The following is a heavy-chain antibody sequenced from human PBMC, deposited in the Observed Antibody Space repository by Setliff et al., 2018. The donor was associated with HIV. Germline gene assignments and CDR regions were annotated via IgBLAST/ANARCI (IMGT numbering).Heavy chain of an antibody. CDR1: GFTFSAHG. D-gene: IGHD1-7*01. CDR3: TKDGDNFNWDYDAFDI. V-gene: IGHV3-30*02. J-gene: IGHJ3*02. CDR2: INYDVSYE. Sequence: AGGSLRLSCIASGFTFSAHGMHWVRQAPGKGLEWVAFINYDVSYEHYADSVKDRVTISRDNSKDTLYLQMNSLREEDTAVYYCTKDGDNFNWDYDAFDIWGQGTMVTVSS.